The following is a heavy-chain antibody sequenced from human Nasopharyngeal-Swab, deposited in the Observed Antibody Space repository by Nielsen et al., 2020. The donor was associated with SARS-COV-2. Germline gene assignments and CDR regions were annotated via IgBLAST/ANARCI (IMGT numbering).Heavy chain of an antibody. CDR2: IYYSGST. Sequence: SETLSLTCTVSGGSVSSGSYYWSWIRQPPGKGLEWIGYIYYSGSTNYNPSLKSRVTISVDTSKNQFSLKLSSVTAADMAVYYCARGRQYQLLFIFVADAFDIWGQGTMVTVSS. CDR3: ARGRQYQLLFIFVADAFDI. J-gene: IGHJ3*02. D-gene: IGHD2-2*01. CDR1: GGSVSSGSYY. V-gene: IGHV4-61*01.